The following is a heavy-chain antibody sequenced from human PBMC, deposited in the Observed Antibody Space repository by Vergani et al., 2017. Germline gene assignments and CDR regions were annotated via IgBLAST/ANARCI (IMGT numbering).Heavy chain of an antibody. CDR3: ARDMGDFVVEPAARAFDV. J-gene: IGHJ3*01. V-gene: IGHV4-30-4*01. D-gene: IGHD2-2*01. Sequence: QVQLQESGPGLVKPSQTLSLTCTVSGGSITSGDPYWTWVRQPPGKGLEWIGYIFPSGTTLYNPSLKSRITMSLDKSKNQFSLNLISVTAADTAVYYCARDMGDFVVEPAARAFDVRRQGTMVTVSS. CDR2: IFPSGTT. CDR1: GGSITSGDPY.